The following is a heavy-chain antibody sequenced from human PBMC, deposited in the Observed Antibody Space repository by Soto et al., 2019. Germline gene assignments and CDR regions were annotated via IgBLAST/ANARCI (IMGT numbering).Heavy chain of an antibody. CDR3: ARDVVLKVYVSRGVDY. Sequence: GGSLRLSCAASGFTFNSYGMHWVRQAPGKGLEWVAVIWYDGSNKYYADSVKGRFTISRDNSKNTLYLQMNGLRAEDTAVYYCARDVVLKVYVSRGVDYWGQGTLVTVSS. CDR2: IWYDGSNK. J-gene: IGHJ4*02. CDR1: GFTFNSYG. V-gene: IGHV3-33*01. D-gene: IGHD2-8*01.